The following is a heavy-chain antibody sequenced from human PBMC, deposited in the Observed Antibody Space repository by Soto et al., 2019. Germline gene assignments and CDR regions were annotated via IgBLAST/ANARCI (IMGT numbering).Heavy chain of an antibody. CDR2: ISAVAATI. Sequence: QVQLVESGGGLVKPGGSLRLSCAASGFTFSDYYMTWVRQAPGKGLEWISYISAVAATIYYADSVKGRFTISRDNAKNSLFLQMNSLRAEDTAVYYCARERRNSGSYYPYWGQGTLVTVSS. CDR3: ARERRNSGSYYPY. CDR1: GFTFSDYY. D-gene: IGHD1-26*01. J-gene: IGHJ4*02. V-gene: IGHV3-11*01.